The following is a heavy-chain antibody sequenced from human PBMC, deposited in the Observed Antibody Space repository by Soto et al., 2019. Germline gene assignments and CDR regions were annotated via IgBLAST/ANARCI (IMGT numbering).Heavy chain of an antibody. D-gene: IGHD3-9*01. CDR2: MNPNTGNT. CDR1: GYTFTDFD. V-gene: IGHV1-8*02. Sequence: QVQLVQSGPEVKKPGAPVKISCQASGYTFTDFDINWVRQATGHGLEWMGWMNPNTGNTRYAQRFQGRLIMTRDTSINSAYMEMGSLSSEDTAVYYCARGKLATLTDFWGQVTPVTVSS. J-gene: IGHJ4*02. CDR3: ARGKLATLTDF.